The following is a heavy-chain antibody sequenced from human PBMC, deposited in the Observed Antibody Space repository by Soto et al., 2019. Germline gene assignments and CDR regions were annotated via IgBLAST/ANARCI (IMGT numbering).Heavy chain of an antibody. CDR3: ARDDGGTESYYYGMDV. CDR1: GFTCSSYS. J-gene: IGHJ6*02. Sequence: GGSLRLSCAASGFTCSSYSMNWVRQAPGKGLEWVSYISSSSSTIYYADSVKGRFTISRDNAKNSLYLQMNSLRDEDTAVYYCARDDGGTESYYYGMDVWGQGTTVTVSS. D-gene: IGHD3-16*01. V-gene: IGHV3-48*02. CDR2: ISSSSSTI.